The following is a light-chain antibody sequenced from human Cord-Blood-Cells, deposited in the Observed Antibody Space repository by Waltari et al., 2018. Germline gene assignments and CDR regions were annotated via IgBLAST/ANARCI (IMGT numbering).Light chain of an antibody. CDR2: GAS. V-gene: IGKV3-20*01. CDR3: QQYGSSLLT. J-gene: IGKJ4*01. CDR1: QSVSSSY. Sequence: EIVLTQHPGTPSLTPAERATLSCRSSQSVSSSYLAWYQRNPGPAPRLLNYGASSRSTGIPARFSGSGSGTDFTPTISRLEPEDFAVYYCQQYGSSLLTFGGGTNVEIK.